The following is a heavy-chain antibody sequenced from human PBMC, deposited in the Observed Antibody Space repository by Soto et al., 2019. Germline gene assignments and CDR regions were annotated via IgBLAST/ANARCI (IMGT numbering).Heavy chain of an antibody. V-gene: IGHV4-34*01. CDR3: ARVTGRYYYGMDV. CDR2: INHSGST. CDR1: GGSFSGYY. J-gene: IGHJ6*02. Sequence: PSETLSLTCAVYGGSFSGYYLSWIRQPPGKGLEWIGEINHSGSTNYNPSLKSRVTISVDTSKNQFSLKLSSVTAADTAVYYCARVTGRYYYGMDVWGQGTTVTVSS.